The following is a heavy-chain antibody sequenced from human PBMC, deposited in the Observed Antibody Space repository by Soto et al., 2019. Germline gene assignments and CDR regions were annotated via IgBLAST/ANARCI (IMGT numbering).Heavy chain of an antibody. CDR1: GYTFTSYY. D-gene: IGHD6-13*01. CDR2: INPSGGST. V-gene: IGHV1-46*01. J-gene: IGHJ6*02. Sequence: ASVKVSCKASGYTFTSYYMHWVRQAPGQGLEWMGIINPSGGSTSYAQKFQGRVTMTRDTSTSTVYMELSSLRSEDTAVYYCARSYSSSWYSLFSWETDLSYYYYGMDVWGQGTTVTVSS. CDR3: ARSYSSSWYSLFSWETDLSYYYYGMDV.